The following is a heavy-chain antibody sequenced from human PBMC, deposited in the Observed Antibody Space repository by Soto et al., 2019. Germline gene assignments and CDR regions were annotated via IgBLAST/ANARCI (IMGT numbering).Heavy chain of an antibody. Sequence: PSETLSLTGTVSGGAISTYYWTWIRQTAGKGLEWIGRIYSSGSTKNNPALQSRVTMSLDTSNNQFSLRLTSVTAADTALYYCARGQRFSDWFDPWGQGTLVSVSS. CDR2: IYSSGST. V-gene: IGHV4-4*07. J-gene: IGHJ5*02. D-gene: IGHD3-3*01. CDR1: GGAISTYY. CDR3: ARGQRFSDWFDP.